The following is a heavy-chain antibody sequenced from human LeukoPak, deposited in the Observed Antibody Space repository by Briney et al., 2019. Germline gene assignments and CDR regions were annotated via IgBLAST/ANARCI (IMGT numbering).Heavy chain of an antibody. D-gene: IGHD2-2*01. CDR3: ARDRSSTSCLSL. V-gene: IGHV3-21*01. Sequence: GGSLRLSCAASGFTFSSYSMNWVRQAPGKGLEWVSSISGSSSYIYYVDSVKGRFNISRDNAKNSLYLQMNSLRAEDTAVYYCARDRSSTSCLSLWGQGTLVTVSS. CDR2: ISGSSSYI. J-gene: IGHJ4*02. CDR1: GFTFSSYS.